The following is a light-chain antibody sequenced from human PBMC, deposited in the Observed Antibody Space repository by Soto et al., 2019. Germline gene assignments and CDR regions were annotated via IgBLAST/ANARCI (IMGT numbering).Light chain of an antibody. V-gene: IGKV1-39*01. CDR1: LRISKY. CDR3: QQSHNTPST. CDR2: GAS. J-gene: IGKJ4*01. Sequence: DIKLTQSPSSLSASVGDRVTITCRASLRISKYLNWYQQKSGKAPKLLIYGASTLQSGVPSRFSSSGSGTDFTLTITNLQPEDSATYFCQQSHNTPSTLGGGTKLEI.